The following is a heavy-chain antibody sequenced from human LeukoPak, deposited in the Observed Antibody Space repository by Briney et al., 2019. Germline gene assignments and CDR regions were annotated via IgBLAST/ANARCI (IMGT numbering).Heavy chain of an antibody. CDR1: GFTFSSYS. V-gene: IGHV3-21*01. CDR3: ARARHYDFWSGDDYYYGMAV. D-gene: IGHD3-3*01. Sequence: PGGSLRLSCAASGFTFSSYSMNWVRQAPGKGLEWVSSISSSSSYIYYADSVKGRFTISRDNAKNSLYLQMNSLRAEDTAVYYCARARHYDFWSGDDYYYGMAVWGQGTTVTVSS. J-gene: IGHJ6*02. CDR2: ISSSSSYI.